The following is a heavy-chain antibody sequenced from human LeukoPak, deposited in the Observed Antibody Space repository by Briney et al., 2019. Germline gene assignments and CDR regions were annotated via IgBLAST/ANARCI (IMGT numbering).Heavy chain of an antibody. V-gene: IGHV1-8*01. D-gene: IGHD5-18*01. CDR1: GYGLRSDG. CDR2: MNPNSGNT. J-gene: IGHJ6*02. Sequence: AAVMVAFMASGYGLRSDGIKWGCRATAYRLEWMGWMNPNSGNTGYAQKFQGRVTMTRNTSISTAYMELSSLRSEDTAVYYCAREVDVDTAFAYGMDVWGQGTTVTVSS. CDR3: AREVDVDTAFAYGMDV.